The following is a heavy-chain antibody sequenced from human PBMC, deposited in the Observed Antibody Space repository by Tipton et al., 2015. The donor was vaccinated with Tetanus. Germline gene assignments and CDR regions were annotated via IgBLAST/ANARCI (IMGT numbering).Heavy chain of an antibody. CDR1: GFTFSSYW. CDR3: ARDHGVTAGSNYYYYGMDV. CDR2: INSDGSST. J-gene: IGHJ6*02. D-gene: IGHD2-21*02. V-gene: IGHV3-74*01. Sequence: AASGFTFSSYWMHWVRQAPGKGLVWVSRINSDGSSTSYADSVKGRFTISRDNAKNTLYLQMNSLRAEDTAVYYCARDHGVTAGSNYYYYGMDVWGQGTTVTVSS.